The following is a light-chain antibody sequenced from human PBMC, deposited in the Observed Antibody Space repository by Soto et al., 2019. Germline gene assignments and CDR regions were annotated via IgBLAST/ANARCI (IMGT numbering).Light chain of an antibody. CDR3: QQYNSYSRT. CDR2: DAS. V-gene: IGKV1-5*01. CDR1: QSISSS. J-gene: IGKJ5*01. Sequence: DIQMTQSPSTLSASVGDRVTITCRASQSISSSLAWYQQTPGKPPKLLIYDASNLESGVPSRFSGSGSGTEFTLTISSLQPDDFATYYCQQYNSYSRTFGQGTRLE.